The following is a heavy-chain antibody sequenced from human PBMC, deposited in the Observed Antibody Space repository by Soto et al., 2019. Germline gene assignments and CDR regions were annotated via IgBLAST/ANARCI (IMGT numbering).Heavy chain of an antibody. CDR1: GGSFSGYY. J-gene: IGHJ6*02. V-gene: IGHV4-34*01. CDR2: INHSGST. Sequence: QVQLQQWGAGLLKPSETLSLTCAVYGGSFSGYYWSWIRQPPGKGLEWIGEINHSGSTNYNPSLKSRVTISVDTSKNQFSLKLSSVTAADTAVYYCARDKMLSGYDFWSGYYYYYGMDVWGQGTTVTVSS. CDR3: ARDKMLSGYDFWSGYYYYYGMDV. D-gene: IGHD3-3*01.